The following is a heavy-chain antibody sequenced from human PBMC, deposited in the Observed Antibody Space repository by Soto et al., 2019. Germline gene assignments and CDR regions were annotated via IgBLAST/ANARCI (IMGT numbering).Heavy chain of an antibody. J-gene: IGHJ5*02. CDR2: ISYTGST. D-gene: IGHD2-2*01. CDR1: GGSINSYY. Sequence: SETLSLTCSVSGGSINSYYWGWIRQPPGKGLEWIGYISYTGSTDYSPSLKSRVTISVDTSKNQFSLKLSSVTAADTAVYYCVRVSVVVPAAHNWFAPWGQGTLVTVSS. CDR3: VRVSVVVPAAHNWFAP. V-gene: IGHV4-59*12.